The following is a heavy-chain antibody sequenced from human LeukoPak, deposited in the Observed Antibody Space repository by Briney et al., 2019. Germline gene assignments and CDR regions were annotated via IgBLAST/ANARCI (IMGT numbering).Heavy chain of an antibody. J-gene: IGHJ4*02. CDR2: ISGSGGST. CDR1: GFTFSSYA. V-gene: IGHV3-23*01. D-gene: IGHD6-6*01. Sequence: GGSLRLSCAASGFTFSSYAMSWVRQAPGKGLEWVSAISGSGGSTYYADSVKGRFTISRDTSKNMLYLQMNSLRAEDTAVYYCSRYNTSSWDYWGQGTLVTVSS. CDR3: SRYNTSSWDY.